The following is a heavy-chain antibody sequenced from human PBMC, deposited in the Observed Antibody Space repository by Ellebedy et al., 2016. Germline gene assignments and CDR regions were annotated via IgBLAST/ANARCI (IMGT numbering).Heavy chain of an antibody. Sequence: GGSLRLXXAASGFTFSSYWMHWVRQAPGKGLVWVSRINSDGSSTSYADSVKGRFTISRDNAKNTLYLQMNSLRAEDTAVYYCANEYSSGWYATDYWGQGTLVTVSS. CDR3: ANEYSSGWYATDY. CDR1: GFTFSSYW. J-gene: IGHJ4*02. CDR2: INSDGSST. D-gene: IGHD6-19*01. V-gene: IGHV3-74*01.